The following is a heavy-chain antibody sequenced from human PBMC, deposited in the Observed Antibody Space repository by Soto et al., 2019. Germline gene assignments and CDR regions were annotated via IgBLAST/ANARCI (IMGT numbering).Heavy chain of an antibody. J-gene: IGHJ3*01. D-gene: IGHD3-22*01. CDR1: GFTFSTYA. CDR2: VTSDGSNK. V-gene: IGHV3-30-3*01. Sequence: LRLSCAASGFTFSTYALHWVRQAPGKGLEWVATVTSDGSNKYHADSVEGRFTISRDDSKNTLYLQLNSLRAEDTAVYYCGRITLKTSVDTFDFWGQGTMVTVSS. CDR3: GRITLKTSVDTFDF.